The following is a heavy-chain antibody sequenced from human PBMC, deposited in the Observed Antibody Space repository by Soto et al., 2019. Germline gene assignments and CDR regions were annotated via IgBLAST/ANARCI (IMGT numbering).Heavy chain of an antibody. CDR2: IHYSGTT. CDR1: GTSISSYY. J-gene: IGHJ6*02. Sequence: SETLSLTCTVSGTSISSYYWSWIRQPPGKGLEWIANIHYSGTTNYNPSLASRVTLSVDTSKNQFSLKMTSVTAADRAMYYCATLYYYDHQGTMDVWGQGXTVTVYS. D-gene: IGHD3-22*01. CDR3: ATLYYYDHQGTMDV. V-gene: IGHV4-59*01.